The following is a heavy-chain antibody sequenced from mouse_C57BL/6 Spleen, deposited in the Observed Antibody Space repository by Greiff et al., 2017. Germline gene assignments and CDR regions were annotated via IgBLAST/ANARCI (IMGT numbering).Heavy chain of an antibody. J-gene: IGHJ2*01. CDR1: GYTFTSYW. CDR2: IYPGNSDT. D-gene: IGHD2-1*01. CDR3: TRGTMDGNFFFDY. V-gene: IGHV1-5*01. Sequence: EVQLQQSGTVLARPGASVKMSCKTSGYTFTSYWMHWVKQRPGQGLEWIGAIYPGNSDTSYNQKFKGKAKLTAVTSASTAYMELSSLTNEDSAVYYCTRGTMDGNFFFDYWGQGTTLTVSS.